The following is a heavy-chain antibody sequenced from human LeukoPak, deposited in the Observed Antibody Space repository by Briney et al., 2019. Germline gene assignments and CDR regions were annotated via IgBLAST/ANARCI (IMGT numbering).Heavy chain of an antibody. CDR1: GGSVSSSGYY. Sequence: SETLSLTCTVSGGSVSSSGYYWGWIRQPPGKALEWIGIFYYSGSTYYNPSLKSRVTISLDTSKNQFSLQLNSVTPEDTAVYYCARDPGGKFDPWGQGTLVTVSS. J-gene: IGHJ5*02. CDR2: FYYSGST. V-gene: IGHV4-39*02. CDR3: ARDPGGKFDP. D-gene: IGHD4-23*01.